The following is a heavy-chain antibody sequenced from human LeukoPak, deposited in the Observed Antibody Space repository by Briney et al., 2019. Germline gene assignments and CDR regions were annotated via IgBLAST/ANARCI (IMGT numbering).Heavy chain of an antibody. CDR1: GYTFTAYY. CDR3: ARGHGAYCGGDCQNFDY. J-gene: IGHJ4*02. D-gene: IGHD2-21*02. Sequence: ASVKVSCKASGYTFTAYYIHWVRQAPGQGLEWMGWINPNSGGTNYAQKFQGRVTMTRDTSISTAYMELSRLRSDDTAVYYCARGHGAYCGGDCQNFDYWGQGTLVTVSS. CDR2: INPNSGGT. V-gene: IGHV1-2*02.